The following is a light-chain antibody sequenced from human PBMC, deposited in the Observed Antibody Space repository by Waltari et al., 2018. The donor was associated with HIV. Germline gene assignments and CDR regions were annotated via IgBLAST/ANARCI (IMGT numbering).Light chain of an antibody. V-gene: IGKV1-39*01. Sequence: IQSLSSMSEPVGDRVTITFRTSQNVNNYLRWYHQSTGKAPTLLIFAASTVQDGVSSRFSGSGAGTDFALSISGLQREDFGTYYCQQTFSPPRTFGPGT. CDR2: AAS. J-gene: IGKJ3*01. CDR3: QQTFSPPRT. CDR1: QNVNNY.